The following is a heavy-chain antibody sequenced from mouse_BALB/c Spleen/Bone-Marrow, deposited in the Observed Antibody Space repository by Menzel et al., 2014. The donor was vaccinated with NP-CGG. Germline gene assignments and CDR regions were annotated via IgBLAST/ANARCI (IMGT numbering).Heavy chain of an antibody. D-gene: IGHD2-10*02. CDR3: ARKYEDY. V-gene: IGHV1-80*01. Sequence: QVHVKQSGAELVRPGSSVKISCKASGYVFSSYWMNWVKQRPGQGLEWIGQIYPGDGDTNYNGKFKGKATLTADKSSSTAYMQLSSLTSEDSAVYFCARKYEDYWGQGTTLTVSS. J-gene: IGHJ2*01. CDR1: GYVFSSYW. CDR2: IYPGDGDT.